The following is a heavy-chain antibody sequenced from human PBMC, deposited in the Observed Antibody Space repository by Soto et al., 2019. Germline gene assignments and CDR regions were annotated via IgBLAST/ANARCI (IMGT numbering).Heavy chain of an antibody. CDR1: GFTFSSYG. D-gene: IGHD2-21*02. CDR3: ARGVVTAISGLGY. Sequence: QVQLVESGGGVVQPGRSLRLSCAASGFTFSSYGMHWVRQAPGKGLEWAAVIWYDGSNKYYADSVKGRFTISRDNSKNTLYLQMNSLRAEDTAVYYCARGVVTAISGLGYWGQGTLVTVSS. J-gene: IGHJ4*02. CDR2: IWYDGSNK. V-gene: IGHV3-33*01.